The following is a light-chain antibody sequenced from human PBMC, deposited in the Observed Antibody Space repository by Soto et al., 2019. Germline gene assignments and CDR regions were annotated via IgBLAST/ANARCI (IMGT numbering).Light chain of an antibody. CDR1: QSISSW. Sequence: DIQMTQSPSTLSASVGDRVTITCRASQSISSWLAWYQQKPGKAPKLLIYKASTLESGAPSRFSGSGSGTEVTLTISRLEPDDFETYYCQKYNSWTFGQGTKVEIK. CDR2: KAS. CDR3: QKYNSWT. V-gene: IGKV1-5*03. J-gene: IGKJ1*01.